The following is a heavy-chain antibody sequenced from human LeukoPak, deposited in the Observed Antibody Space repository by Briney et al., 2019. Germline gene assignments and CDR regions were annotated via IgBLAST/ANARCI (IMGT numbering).Heavy chain of an antibody. Sequence: SETLSLTCAVYGGSFSGYLWSWIRQPPGKGLEWIGSIYYSGSTYYNPSLKSRVTISVDTSKNQFSLKLSSVTAADTAVYYCARFNSGSYQHYFDYWGQGTLVTVSS. CDR1: GGSFSGYL. J-gene: IGHJ4*02. CDR2: IYYSGST. D-gene: IGHD1-26*01. CDR3: ARFNSGSYQHYFDY. V-gene: IGHV4-34*01.